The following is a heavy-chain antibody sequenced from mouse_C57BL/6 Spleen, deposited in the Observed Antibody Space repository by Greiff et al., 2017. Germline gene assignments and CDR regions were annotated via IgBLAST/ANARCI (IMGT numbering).Heavy chain of an antibody. CDR2: FYPRSGNT. J-gene: IGHJ1*03. D-gene: IGHD1-1*01. CDR1: GYTFTSYG. CDR3: ESSITTVVAGYFDV. Sequence: QVQLQQSGAELARPGASVKLSCKASGYTFTSYGISWVKQRPGQGLEWIGEFYPRSGNTYYNEKFKGKATLTADKSSSTAYMELRRLTSEDAAVYVCESSITTVVAGYFDVWGTGTTVTVSS. V-gene: IGHV1-81*01.